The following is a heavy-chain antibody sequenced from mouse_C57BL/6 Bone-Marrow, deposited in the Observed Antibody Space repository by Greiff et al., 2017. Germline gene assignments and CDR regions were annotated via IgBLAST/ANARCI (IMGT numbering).Heavy chain of an antibody. J-gene: IGHJ4*01. CDR3: AGDRHDGYFAYYAMDY. V-gene: IGHV5-4*01. Sequence: EVQRVESGGGLVKPGGSLKLSCAASGFTFSSYAMSWVRQTPEKRLEWVATISDGGSYTYYPDNVKGRFTISRDNAKNNLYLQMSHLKSEDTAMYYCAGDRHDGYFAYYAMDYWGQGTSVTVSS. D-gene: IGHD2-3*01. CDR2: ISDGGSYT. CDR1: GFTFSSYA.